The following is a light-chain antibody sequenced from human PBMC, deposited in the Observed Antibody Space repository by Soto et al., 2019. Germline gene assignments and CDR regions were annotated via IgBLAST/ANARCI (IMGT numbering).Light chain of an antibody. Sequence: EIVLTQSPATLSLSPGERATLSCRASQSVSSYLAWYQQKPGQAPRLLIYDASNRATGIPARFSGSGSGTDVSLTISSLGPEDLAVYYCQQRSNWPLTFGGGTKVEIK. CDR3: QQRSNWPLT. V-gene: IGKV3-11*01. J-gene: IGKJ4*01. CDR2: DAS. CDR1: QSVSSY.